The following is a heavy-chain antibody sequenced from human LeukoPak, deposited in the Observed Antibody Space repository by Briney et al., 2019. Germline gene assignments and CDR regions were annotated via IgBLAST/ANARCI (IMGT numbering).Heavy chain of an antibody. CDR3: TKGGSYAPLDY. CDR1: GFIFSSSA. CDR2: ISGTGGST. D-gene: IGHD1-26*01. V-gene: IGHV3-23*01. J-gene: IGHJ4*02. Sequence: GGSLTLSCAASGFIFSSSAMTWVRQAPGKGLEWVSAISGTGGSTVYADSVKGRLTISRDNSKNTLYLQMSSLRDEDTAIYYCTKGGSYAPLDYWGQGTLVTVSS.